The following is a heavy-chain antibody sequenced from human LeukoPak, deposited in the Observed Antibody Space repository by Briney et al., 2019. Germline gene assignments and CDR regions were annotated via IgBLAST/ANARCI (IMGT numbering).Heavy chain of an antibody. CDR3: AREGFYFDSSDGKEGNVFDI. V-gene: IGHV3-23*01. D-gene: IGHD3-22*01. CDR2: ISGTGGTT. Sequence: GGSLRLSCAASGFTFSSYGMSWVRQAPGKGLEWVSIISGTGGTTYYADSVKGRFTISRDISKNTLHLQLNSLRAEDTAVYYCAREGFYFDSSDGKEGNVFDIWGQGTMVTVSS. CDR1: GFTFSSYG. J-gene: IGHJ3*02.